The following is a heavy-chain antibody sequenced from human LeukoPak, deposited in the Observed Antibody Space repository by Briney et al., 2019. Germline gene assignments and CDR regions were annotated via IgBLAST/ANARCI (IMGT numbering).Heavy chain of an antibody. CDR1: GGSISSGDYY. CDR3: ARANDGSGSYGY. Sequence: SETLSLTCTVSGGSISSGDYYLSWIRQPPGKGLEWIGYIYYSGSTYYNPSLKSRVTISVDTSKNQFSLKLSSVTAADTAVYYCARANDGSGSYGYWGQGTLVTVSS. V-gene: IGHV4-30-4*08. D-gene: IGHD3-10*01. CDR2: IYYSGST. J-gene: IGHJ4*02.